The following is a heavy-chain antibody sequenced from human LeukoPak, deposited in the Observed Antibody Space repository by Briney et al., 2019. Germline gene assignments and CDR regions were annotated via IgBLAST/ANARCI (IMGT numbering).Heavy chain of an antibody. Sequence: GGSLRLSCAASGFTFSSYGMHWVRQAPGKGLEWVAVISYDGSNKYYADSVKGRFTISRDNAKNSLFPQMNGLRAEDTAVYYCARRGGSSSRRSPIDYWGQGTLVTVSS. CDR1: GFTFSSYG. J-gene: IGHJ4*02. CDR3: ARRGGSSSRRSPIDY. D-gene: IGHD6-6*01. V-gene: IGHV3-30*03. CDR2: ISYDGSNK.